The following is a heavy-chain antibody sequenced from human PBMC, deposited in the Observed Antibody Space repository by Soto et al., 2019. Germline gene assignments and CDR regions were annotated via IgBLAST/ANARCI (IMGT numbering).Heavy chain of an antibody. Sequence: QVQLQESGPGLVQPAGTLSLTCTVSGGSVTSRNWWIWVRQPPGKGLEWIGAIHHSGTTDYNPSLKSRATISVDKSKNHCSLRLTSVTAAXXXXXXXXXQELELDWFXXWGQG. CDR2: IHHSGTT. CDR1: GGSVTSRNW. D-gene: IGHD1-7*01. V-gene: IGHV4-4*01. J-gene: IGHJ5*02. CDR3: XXQELELDWFXX.